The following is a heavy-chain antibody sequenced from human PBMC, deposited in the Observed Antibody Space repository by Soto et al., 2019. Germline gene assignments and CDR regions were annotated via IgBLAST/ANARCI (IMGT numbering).Heavy chain of an antibody. J-gene: IGHJ5*02. D-gene: IGHD6-19*01. CDR2: IIPIFGTA. CDR3: ARDRSSGWYNWFDP. CDR1: GGTFGSYA. V-gene: IGHV1-69*13. Sequence: SVKVSCKDSGGTFGSYAISWVRQAPGQGLEWMGGIIPIFGTANYAQKFQGRVTITADESTSTAYMELSSLRSEDTAVYYCARDRSSGWYNWFDPWGQGTLVTVSS.